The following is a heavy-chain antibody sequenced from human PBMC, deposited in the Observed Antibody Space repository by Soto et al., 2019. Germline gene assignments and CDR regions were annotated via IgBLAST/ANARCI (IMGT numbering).Heavy chain of an antibody. V-gene: IGHV1-2*02. D-gene: IGHD1-26*01. CDR2: INPKSGGT. CDR1: GYTFSGYY. Sequence: QVQLVQSGAEVKKPGASVKVSCKASGYTFSGYYMHWVRQAPGQGLEWMGWINPKSGGTNYAQKFQGRVKITADESTSTAYMELSSLRSEDTAVYYCARGVGATSDYWGQGTLVTVSS. CDR3: ARGVGATSDY. J-gene: IGHJ4*02.